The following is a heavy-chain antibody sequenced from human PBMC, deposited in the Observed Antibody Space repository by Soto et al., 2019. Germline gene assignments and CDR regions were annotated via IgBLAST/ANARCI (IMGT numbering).Heavy chain of an antibody. CDR2: ISYDRSNK. D-gene: IGHD1-26*01. Sequence: GGSLRLSCTAAGFTFSIVGVRWVRQAPGKELEWVAVISYDRSNKSYAHPVNGRFTISTDTSTTTLYLQMNRLRAEDMAVYYCARRGSGSYYDYWGQGTLVTVSS. J-gene: IGHJ4*02. CDR1: GFTFSIVG. V-gene: IGHV3-33*05. CDR3: ARRGSGSYYDY.